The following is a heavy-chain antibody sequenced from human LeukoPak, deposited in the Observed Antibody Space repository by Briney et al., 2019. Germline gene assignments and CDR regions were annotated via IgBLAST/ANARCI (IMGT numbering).Heavy chain of an antibody. J-gene: IGHJ4*02. CDR2: ISGSGGST. CDR3: ARVSTAVASFDY. Sequence: PGGSLRLSCAASVFTFSSYAMSWVRQAPGKGLVWVSAISGSGGSTYYADSVKGRFTISRHNSKNTLYLQMNSLRAEDTAVYYCARVSTAVASFDYWGQGTLVTVSS. CDR1: VFTFSSYA. D-gene: IGHD6-13*01. V-gene: IGHV3-23*01.